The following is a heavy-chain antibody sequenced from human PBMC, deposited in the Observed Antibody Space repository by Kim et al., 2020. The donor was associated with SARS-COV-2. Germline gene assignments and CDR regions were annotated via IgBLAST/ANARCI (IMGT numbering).Heavy chain of an antibody. D-gene: IGHD3-10*01. J-gene: IGHJ6*02. CDR3: ARWVVYGSGEDV. CDR2: INHSGGT. V-gene: IGHV4-34*01. Sequence: SETLSLTCAVYGGSFSGYHWSWVRQPPGKGLEWIGEINHSGGTNYNPSLKSRVTISLDTSKHQFSLKLSSVTAADTAVYYCARWVVYGSGEDVWGQGTTVTLSS. CDR1: GGSFSGYH.